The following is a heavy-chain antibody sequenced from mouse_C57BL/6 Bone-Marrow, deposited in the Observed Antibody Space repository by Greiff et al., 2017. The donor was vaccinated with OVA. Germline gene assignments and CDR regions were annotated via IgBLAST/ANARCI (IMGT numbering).Heavy chain of an antibody. J-gene: IGHJ3*01. V-gene: IGHV1-53*01. D-gene: IGHD2-2*01. CDR2: INPSNGGT. CDR1: GYTFTSYW. Sequence: VQLQQPGTELVKPGASVKLSCKASGYTFTSYWMHWVKQRPGQGLEWIGNINPSNGGTNYNEKFKSKATLTVDKSSSTAYMQLSSLTSEDSAVYYCARWGMVTRAWFAYWGQGTLVTVSA. CDR3: ARWGMVTRAWFAY.